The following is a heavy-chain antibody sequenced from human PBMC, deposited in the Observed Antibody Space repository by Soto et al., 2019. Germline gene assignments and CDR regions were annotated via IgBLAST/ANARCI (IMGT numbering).Heavy chain of an antibody. V-gene: IGHV3-30*03. J-gene: IGHJ5*02. D-gene: IGHD2-2*01. CDR3: ATDRVIQLLPLWTDP. Sequence: QEHLVESGGGVVQGGTPLRLSCAAPGFRSINYGLHWVRQAPGKGLEWVAFVSSDGNNKFYADSVKGRFTISRENSKSTMFLQVDSLRVDDTAIYYCATDRVIQLLPLWTDPWGQGALITVSS. CDR2: VSSDGNNK. CDR1: GFRSINYG.